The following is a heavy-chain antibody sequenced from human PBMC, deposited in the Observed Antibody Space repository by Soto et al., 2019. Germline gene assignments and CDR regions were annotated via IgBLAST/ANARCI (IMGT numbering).Heavy chain of an antibody. J-gene: IGHJ6*02. CDR2: ISYDGSNK. D-gene: IGHD6-19*01. Sequence: QVQLVESGGGVVQPGRSLRLSCAASGFTFSSYAMHWVRQAPGKGLEWVAVISYDGSNKYYADSVKGRFTISRDNSKNTLYLQMNSLRAEDTAVYYCAGEEVAGISDYGMAVWGQGTTVTVSS. V-gene: IGHV3-30-3*01. CDR3: AGEEVAGISDYGMAV. CDR1: GFTFSSYA.